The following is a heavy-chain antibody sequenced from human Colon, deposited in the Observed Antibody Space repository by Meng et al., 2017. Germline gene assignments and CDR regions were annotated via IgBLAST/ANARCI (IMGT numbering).Heavy chain of an antibody. D-gene: IGHD1-1*01. V-gene: IGHV3-7*01. CDR2: VRQDGAEK. J-gene: IGHJ5*02. CDR3: ARDGGTDWFDP. Sequence: GGSLRLSCAASGFSLSRYWMSWLRQAPGKGLEWVANVRQDGAEKHYVDSLKGRFTVSRDNDKNSIYLQMNSLTVDDTALYYCARDGGTDWFDPWGPGTLVTGSS. CDR1: GFSLSRYW.